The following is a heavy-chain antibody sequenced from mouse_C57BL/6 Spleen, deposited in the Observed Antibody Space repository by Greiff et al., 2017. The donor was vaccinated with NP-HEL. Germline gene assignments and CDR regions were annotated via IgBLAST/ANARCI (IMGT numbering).Heavy chain of an antibody. CDR2: IYPRDGST. J-gene: IGHJ2*01. V-gene: IGHV1-85*01. CDR3: ARRRGANWDYFDY. D-gene: IGHD4-1*01. CDR1: GYTFTSYD. Sequence: QVQLKESGPELVKPGASVKLSCKASGYTFTSYDINWVKQRPGQGLEWIGWIYPRDGSTKYNEKFKGKATLTVDTSSSTAYMELHSLTSEDSAVYFCARRRGANWDYFDYWGQGTTLTVSS.